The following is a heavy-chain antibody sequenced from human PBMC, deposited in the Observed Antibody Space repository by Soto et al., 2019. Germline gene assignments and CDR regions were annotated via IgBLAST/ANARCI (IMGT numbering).Heavy chain of an antibody. V-gene: IGHV4-30-2*06. CDR2: IYHSGST. CDR1: GGSISSGGYS. Sequence: QLQLQESGSGLVKPSQTLSLTCAVSGGSISSGGYSWSWIRQSPGKGLEWIGYIYHSGSTYYNPSLKSRVTISVDRSKNQFSLKLSSVTAADTAVYYCARVFRGSFYYYYGMDVWGQGTTVTVSS. D-gene: IGHD3-10*01. CDR3: ARVFRGSFYYYYGMDV. J-gene: IGHJ6*02.